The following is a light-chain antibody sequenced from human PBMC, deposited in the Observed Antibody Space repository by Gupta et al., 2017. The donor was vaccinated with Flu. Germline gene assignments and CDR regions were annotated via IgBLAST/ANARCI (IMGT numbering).Light chain of an antibody. V-gene: IGLV2-23*01. CDR2: EDN. J-gene: IGLJ1*01. CDR1: SSDVGSYNL. CDR3: CSYAGSATYV. Sequence: QSALTQPASVSGSPGQSITISCTGPSSDVGSYNLVSWYQQHPGKAPKLMIYEDNKRPSGVSNRFSGSKSGNTASLTISGLQAEDEADYYCCSYAGSATYVLGTGTKVTVL.